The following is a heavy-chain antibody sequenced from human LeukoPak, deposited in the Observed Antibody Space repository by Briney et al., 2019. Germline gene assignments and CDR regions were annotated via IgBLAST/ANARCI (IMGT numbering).Heavy chain of an antibody. V-gene: IGHV4-39*07. CDR1: GGSISSSSYY. CDR3: ARVGGHSYVWDAFDI. Sequence: PSETLSLTCTVSGGSISSSSYYWGWIRQPPGKGLEWIGSIYYSGSTYYNPSLKSRLTISVDTSKNQFSLRLTSVTAADTAVYFCARVGGHSYVWDAFDIWGQGTMVTVSS. J-gene: IGHJ3*02. D-gene: IGHD5-18*01. CDR2: IYYSGST.